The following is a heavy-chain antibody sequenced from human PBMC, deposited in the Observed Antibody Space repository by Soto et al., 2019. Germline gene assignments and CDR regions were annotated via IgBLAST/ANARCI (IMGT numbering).Heavy chain of an antibody. CDR2: INPSGGSI. CDR3: ARDRAFERRLLYAFDY. Sequence: QVQLVQSGAEVKKPGASVKVSCKASGYTFTSYYMHWVRQAPGQGLEWMGIINPSGGSISYAQKFQGRVTMTRDTSTSTVYMELSSLRSEDTAVYYCARDRAFERRLLYAFDYWGQGTLVTVSS. J-gene: IGHJ4*02. CDR1: GYTFTSYY. D-gene: IGHD3-3*01. V-gene: IGHV1-46*01.